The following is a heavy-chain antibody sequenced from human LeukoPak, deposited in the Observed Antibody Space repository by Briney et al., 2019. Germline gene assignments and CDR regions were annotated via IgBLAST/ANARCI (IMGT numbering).Heavy chain of an antibody. V-gene: IGHV3-49*04. Sequence: GGSLRLSCTASGFTFGDYAMSWVRQAPGKGLEWVGFIRSKAYGGTTEYAASVKGRFTISRDDSKSIAYLQMNSLKTEDTAVYYCTRVRLTGRDYYYYYMDVWGKGTTVTISS. CDR1: GFTFGDYA. CDR2: IRSKAYGGTT. D-gene: IGHD3-9*01. J-gene: IGHJ6*03. CDR3: TRVRLTGRDYYYYYMDV.